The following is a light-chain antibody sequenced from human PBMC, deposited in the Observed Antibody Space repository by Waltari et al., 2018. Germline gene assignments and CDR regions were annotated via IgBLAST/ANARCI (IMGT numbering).Light chain of an antibody. J-gene: IGKJ1*01. CDR2: KAS. CDR3: LQCSNFPWT. Sequence: DIQMTQSPSSLSASVGDTVTITCRASQSISSCLDWYQQKPGKAPNLLIYKASSLQSGVPSRFSGRGSGTEFTLTISNLQPEDFATYYCLQCSNFPWTFGQGTKVEIK. CDR1: QSISSC. V-gene: IGKV1-12*01.